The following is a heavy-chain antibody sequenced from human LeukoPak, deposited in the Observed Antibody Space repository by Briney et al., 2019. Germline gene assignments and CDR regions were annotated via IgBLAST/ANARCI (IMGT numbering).Heavy chain of an antibody. CDR2: IKHSGST. J-gene: IGHJ5*02. D-gene: IGHD6-6*01. CDR1: GGSFSGYY. Sequence: SETLSLTCDVYGGSFSGYYWSWIRQPPGKGLEWIGEIKHSGSTNYNPSLKSRVTISVDTSKNQFSPKLSSVTAADTAVYYCARGRPWFDPWGQGTLVTVSS. CDR3: ARGRPWFDP. V-gene: IGHV4-34*01.